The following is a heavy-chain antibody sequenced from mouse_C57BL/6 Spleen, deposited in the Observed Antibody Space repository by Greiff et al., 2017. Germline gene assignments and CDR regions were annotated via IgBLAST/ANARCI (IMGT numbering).Heavy chain of an antibody. D-gene: IGHD4-1*01. CDR1: GYTFTSYW. V-gene: IGHV1-52*01. CDR3: ATGTSYGYFDV. CDR2: IDPSDSET. Sequence: QVQLKQPGAELVRPGSSVKLSCKASGYTFTSYWMHWVKQRPIQGLEWIGNIDPSDSETHYNQKFKDKATLTVDKSSSTAYMQLSSLTSEDSAVYYCATGTSYGYFDVWGTGTTVTVSS. J-gene: IGHJ1*03.